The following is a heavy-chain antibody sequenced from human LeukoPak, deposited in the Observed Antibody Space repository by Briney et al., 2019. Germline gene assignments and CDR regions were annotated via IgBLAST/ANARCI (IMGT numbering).Heavy chain of an antibody. CDR3: ATWYSSSRSFDY. CDR2: INSDGSST. CDR1: GFTFSSYW. V-gene: IGHV3-74*01. D-gene: IGHD6-13*01. J-gene: IGHJ4*02. Sequence: GGSLRLSCAASGFTFSSYWMHWVRQAPGKGLVWVSRINSDGSSTSYADSVKGRFTISRDNAKNTLYLQMNSLRAEDTAVYYCATWYSSSRSFDYWGQGTLVTVSS.